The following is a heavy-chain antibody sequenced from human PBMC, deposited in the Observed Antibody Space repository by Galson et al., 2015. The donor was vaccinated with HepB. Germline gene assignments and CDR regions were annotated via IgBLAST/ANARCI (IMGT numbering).Heavy chain of an antibody. CDR1: GGTFSSYA. J-gene: IGHJ3*02. V-gene: IGHV1-69*04. CDR2: IIPILGIA. D-gene: IGHD3-3*01. Sequence: SVKVSCKASGGTFSSYAISWVRQAPGQGLEWMGRIIPILGIANYAQKFQGRVTITADKSTSTAYMELSSLRSEDTAVYYCATGPPSYYDFWSGYYGDAFDIWGQGTMVTVSS. CDR3: ATGPPSYYDFWSGYYGDAFDI.